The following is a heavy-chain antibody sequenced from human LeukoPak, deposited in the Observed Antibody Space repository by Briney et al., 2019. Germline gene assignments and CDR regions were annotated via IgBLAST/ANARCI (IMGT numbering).Heavy chain of an antibody. D-gene: IGHD6-19*01. V-gene: IGHV4-39*07. CDR3: AREAQIAVAGTYFDY. J-gene: IGHJ4*02. Sequence: SETLSLTCTVSGGSISSSSYYWGWIRQPPGKGLEWIGSIYYSGSTSHNPSLKSRVTISVDTSKNQFSLKLSSVTAADTAVYYCAREAQIAVAGTYFDYWGQGTLVTVSS. CDR1: GGSISSSSYY. CDR2: IYYSGST.